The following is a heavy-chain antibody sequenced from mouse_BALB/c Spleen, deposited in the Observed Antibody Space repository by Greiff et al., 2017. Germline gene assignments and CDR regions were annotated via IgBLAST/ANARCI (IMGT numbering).Heavy chain of an antibody. J-gene: IGHJ4*01. Sequence: EVQLVESGGDLVKPGGSLKLSCAASGFTFSSYGMSWVRQTPDKRLEWVATISSGGSYTYYPDSVKGRFTISRDNAKNTLYLQMSSLKSEDTAMYYCARESSGSYAMDYWGQGTSVTVSS. CDR1: GFTFSSYG. D-gene: IGHD3-1*01. V-gene: IGHV5-6*01. CDR2: ISSGGSYT. CDR3: ARESSGSYAMDY.